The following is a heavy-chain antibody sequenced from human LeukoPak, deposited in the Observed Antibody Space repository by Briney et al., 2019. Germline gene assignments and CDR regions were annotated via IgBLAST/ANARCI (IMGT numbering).Heavy chain of an antibody. Sequence: PGGSLRLSWAASGFPFSSYSMNWIRQPPGKGLEWVSYISSSGSPKYYADSVKGLFTISRYTAKNLLYLQMNSLRAEGTAVYYCAIYSRLTADYWGQGTLVTVSS. J-gene: IGHJ4*02. CDR3: AIYSRLTADY. CDR1: GFPFSSYS. V-gene: IGHV3-48*04. D-gene: IGHD1-14*01. CDR2: ISSSGSPK.